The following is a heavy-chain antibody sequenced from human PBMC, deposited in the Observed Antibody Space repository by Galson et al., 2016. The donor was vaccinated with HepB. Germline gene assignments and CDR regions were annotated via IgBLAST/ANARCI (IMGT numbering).Heavy chain of an antibody. Sequence: QSGAEVKKPGESLKISCKASGYNFATYWIGWVRQMPGKGLEWMGIIYAGDSDVRYSPSFQGQVTISVDKSIATAYLQWSSLKASDTAIYYCASRSVPGTKSVAHNLFDSWGQGTLVTVSS. J-gene: IGHJ5*01. V-gene: IGHV5-51*01. CDR1: GYNFATYW. CDR2: IYAGDSDV. CDR3: ASRSVPGTKSVAHNLFDS. D-gene: IGHD6-19*01.